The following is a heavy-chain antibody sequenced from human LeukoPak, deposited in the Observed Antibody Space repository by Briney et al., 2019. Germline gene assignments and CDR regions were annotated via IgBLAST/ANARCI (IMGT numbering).Heavy chain of an antibody. CDR1: GYTFTSYG. Sequence: ASVKVSCKASGYTFTSYGISWVRQAPGQGLEWMGWISAYNGNTNYAQKLQDRVTMTTDTSTSTAYMELRSLRSDDTAVYYCARDSRSGSYSLYYYYYYMDVWGKGTTVTISS. V-gene: IGHV1-18*01. J-gene: IGHJ6*03. CDR3: ARDSRSGSYSLYYYYYYMDV. D-gene: IGHD1-26*01. CDR2: ISAYNGNT.